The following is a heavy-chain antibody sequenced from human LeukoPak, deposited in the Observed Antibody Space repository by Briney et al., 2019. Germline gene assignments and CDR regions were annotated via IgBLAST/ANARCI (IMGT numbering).Heavy chain of an antibody. CDR2: IYHRGSP. CDR3: ARFIRLGEYKHYFDY. CDR1: GGSISSNFYY. V-gene: IGHV4-39*01. D-gene: IGHD3-16*01. Sequence: SETLSLTCTVSGGSISSNFYYWGWIRQPPGKGLEWIGNIYHRGSPYYNPSLKSRVTISVDTSKNQFSLKLTSVTAADTAVYYCARFIRLGEYKHYFDYWGQGTLVTVSS. J-gene: IGHJ4*02.